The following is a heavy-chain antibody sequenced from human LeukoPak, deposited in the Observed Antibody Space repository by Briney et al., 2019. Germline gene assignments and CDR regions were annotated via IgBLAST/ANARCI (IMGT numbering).Heavy chain of an antibody. D-gene: IGHD6-6*01. Sequence: SETLSLTCTVSGGSISSYYWSWIRQPPGKGLERIGYIYYSGSTNYNPSLKSRVTISVDTSKNQFSLKLSSVTAADTAVYYCARGYSSSSGFDYWGQGTLVTVSS. CDR3: ARGYSSSSGFDY. CDR1: GGSISSYY. CDR2: IYYSGST. V-gene: IGHV4-59*12. J-gene: IGHJ4*02.